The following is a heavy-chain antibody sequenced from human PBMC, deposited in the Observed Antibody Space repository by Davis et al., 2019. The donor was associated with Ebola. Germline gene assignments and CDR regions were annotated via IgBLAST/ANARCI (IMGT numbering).Heavy chain of an antibody. CDR3: ARNYYDSSGSICDY. CDR2: IYYSGST. CDR1: GGSFSSYY. J-gene: IGHJ4*02. D-gene: IGHD3-22*01. V-gene: IGHV4-59*01. Sequence: PSETLSLTCAVYGGSFSSYYWCWIRQPPGKGLEWIGYIYYSGSTNYNPSLKSRVTISVDTSKNQFSLKLSSVTAADTAVYYCARNYYDSSGSICDYWGQGTLVTGSS.